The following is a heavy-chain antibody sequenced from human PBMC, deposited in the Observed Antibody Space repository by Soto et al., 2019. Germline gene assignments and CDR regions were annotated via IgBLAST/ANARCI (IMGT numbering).Heavy chain of an antibody. Sequence: GASVKVSCKASGYTFTGHYIHWVRQAPEQGPEWMGEIGPESGATRYAQKFQGRVTMTRDMSINTVYMELNNLSPDDTAVYYCGRGRSGQIVVFYWGQGTLVTVYS. V-gene: IGHV1-2*02. J-gene: IGHJ4*02. CDR1: GYTFTGHY. D-gene: IGHD1-26*01. CDR3: GRGRSGQIVVFY. CDR2: IGPESGAT.